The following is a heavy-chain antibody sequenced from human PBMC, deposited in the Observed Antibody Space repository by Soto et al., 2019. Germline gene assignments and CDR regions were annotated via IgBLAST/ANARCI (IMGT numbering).Heavy chain of an antibody. Sequence: SGGSLRLSCAASGFTFSSYAMSWVRQAPGKGLEWVSAISGSGGSTYYADSVKGRFTISRDNSKNTLYLQMNSLRAEDTAVYYCAKTSNYDILTGPGYYMDVWGKGTTVTVSS. CDR2: ISGSGGST. CDR1: GFTFSSYA. J-gene: IGHJ6*03. CDR3: AKTSNYDILTGPGYYMDV. V-gene: IGHV3-23*01. D-gene: IGHD3-9*01.